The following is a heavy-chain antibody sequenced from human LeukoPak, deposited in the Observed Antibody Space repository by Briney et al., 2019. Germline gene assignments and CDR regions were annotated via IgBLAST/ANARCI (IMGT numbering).Heavy chain of an antibody. Sequence: SETLSLTCTVSGDSISSRSYYWGWIRQPPGKGLEWIGSIYYSEGTYYNPPLKSRVTISIDTSKNQFSLKLNSVTAADTAVYYCARDRYCSGRSCYGPPDYWGQGALVTVSS. CDR2: IYYSEGT. V-gene: IGHV4-39*07. J-gene: IGHJ4*02. D-gene: IGHD2-15*01. CDR3: ARDRYCSGRSCYGPPDY. CDR1: GDSISSRSYY.